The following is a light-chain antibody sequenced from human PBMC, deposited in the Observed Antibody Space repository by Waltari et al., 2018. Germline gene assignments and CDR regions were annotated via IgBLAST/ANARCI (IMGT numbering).Light chain of an antibody. Sequence: SYELTQPPSVSASPGQTARLTCSGDALPKQFAYWYQQKPGQAPVMVIYKDTERPSGIPERFSGSSSGTTVTLTISGVQAEDEADYYCQSADSSDTSNVVFGGGTKLTVL. CDR2: KDT. V-gene: IGLV3-25*03. CDR3: QSADSSDTSNVV. J-gene: IGLJ2*01. CDR1: ALPKQF.